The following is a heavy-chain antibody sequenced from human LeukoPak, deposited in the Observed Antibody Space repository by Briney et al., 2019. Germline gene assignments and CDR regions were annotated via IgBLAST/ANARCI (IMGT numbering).Heavy chain of an antibody. Sequence: GGSLRLSCAASGFTFSIYNMTWVRQAPGRGLEWVSSITSNSSYIYYADSVKGRFTISRDNAKKSLYLQMNSLRAEDTAVYYCARDPGGTYISAYYYMDVWGKGTTVTVSS. CDR2: ITSNSSYI. J-gene: IGHJ6*03. V-gene: IGHV3-21*04. CDR1: GFTFSIYN. D-gene: IGHD1-26*01. CDR3: ARDPGGTYISAYYYMDV.